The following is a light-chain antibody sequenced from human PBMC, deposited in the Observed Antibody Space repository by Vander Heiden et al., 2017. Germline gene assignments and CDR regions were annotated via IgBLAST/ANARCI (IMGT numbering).Light chain of an antibody. CDR1: QSISSW. CDR2: KAS. J-gene: IGKJ5*01. Sequence: DIQMTQSPSTLSASEGDRVTITCRASQSISSWLAWYQQKPGKAPKLLIYKASSLESGVPSRFSGSGSGTEFTLTISSLQPDDFATYYCQQYNSYPITFGQGTRLEIE. V-gene: IGKV1-5*03. CDR3: QQYNSYPIT.